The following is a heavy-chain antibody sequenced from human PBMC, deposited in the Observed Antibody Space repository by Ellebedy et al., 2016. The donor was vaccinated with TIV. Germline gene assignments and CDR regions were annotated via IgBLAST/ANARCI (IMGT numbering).Heavy chain of an antibody. V-gene: IGHV5-51*01. Sequence: GESLKISCKGSGYNFATYWIAWVRQMPGKGLEWMGIIYPGNSDTTYSPSLQDQVTISADKYISTAYLQWSSLKASDTAMFYCARGSLKYSSGWYLTRRSGMGDSRDGFDIWGQGTMVTVSS. J-gene: IGHJ3*02. CDR3: ARGSLKYSSGWYLTRRSGMGDSRDGFDI. D-gene: IGHD6-19*01. CDR2: IYPGNSDT. CDR1: GYNFATYW.